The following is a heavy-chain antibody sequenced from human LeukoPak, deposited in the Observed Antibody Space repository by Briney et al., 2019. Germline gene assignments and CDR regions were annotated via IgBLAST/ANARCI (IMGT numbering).Heavy chain of an antibody. CDR1: GYTFTGYY. J-gene: IGHJ5*02. Sequence: ASVNLSFKSSGYTFTGYYMHWVRQAPGQGLEWMGWINPNSGGTNYAQKFQGRVTMTRDTSISTAYMELSRLRSDDTAVYYCARAPRYSENLVDPWGQGTLVTVSS. CDR3: ARAPRYSENLVDP. CDR2: INPNSGGT. D-gene: IGHD1-26*01. V-gene: IGHV1-2*02.